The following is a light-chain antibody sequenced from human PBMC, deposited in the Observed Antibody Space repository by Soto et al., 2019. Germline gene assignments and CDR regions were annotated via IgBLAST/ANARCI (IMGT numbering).Light chain of an antibody. Sequence: QSALTQPASVSGSLGQSITISCTGAASDIGYYNFVSWYQQHPATAPKLIIYDVSHRPSGISFRFSGSKSGNTASLTISGLRAEDEAAYYCASYTGTDTPWVFGGGTKLTV. J-gene: IGLJ3*02. CDR1: ASDIGYYNF. V-gene: IGLV2-14*03. CDR3: ASYTGTDTPWV. CDR2: DVS.